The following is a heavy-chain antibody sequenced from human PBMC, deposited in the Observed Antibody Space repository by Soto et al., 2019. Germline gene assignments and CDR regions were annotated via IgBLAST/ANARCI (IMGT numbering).Heavy chain of an antibody. CDR2: IYYSGST. V-gene: IGHV4-31*03. J-gene: IGHJ6*02. Sequence: QVQLQESGPGLVKPSQTLSLTCTVSGGSISSGGYYWSWIRQHPGKGLEWIGYIYYSGSTYYNPSLKRRVTISVDTSKKQFTLKLSSVTAADTAVYYCAREGRTTRYYYYGMDVWGQGTTVTVSS. CDR1: GGSISSGGYY. CDR3: AREGRTTRYYYYGMDV. D-gene: IGHD1-1*01.